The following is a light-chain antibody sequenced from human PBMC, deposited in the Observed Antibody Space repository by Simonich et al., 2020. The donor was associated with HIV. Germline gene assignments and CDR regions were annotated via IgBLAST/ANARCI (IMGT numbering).Light chain of an antibody. Sequence: DIVMTQSPLSLPVTPGEPASSSCRSNQSLLHSNGYNYLDCYLQKPGQSPQLLISLGSNRASVVPDRFSGSGSGTDFTLKISRVEAEDVGVYYCMQALQTPTFGPGTKVDIK. CDR1: QSLLHSNGYNY. J-gene: IGKJ3*01. V-gene: IGKV2-28*01. CDR2: LGS. CDR3: MQALQTPT.